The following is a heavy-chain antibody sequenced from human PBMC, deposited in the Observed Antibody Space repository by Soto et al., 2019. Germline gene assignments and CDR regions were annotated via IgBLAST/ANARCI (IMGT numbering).Heavy chain of an antibody. CDR3: ARDKPQTDIVVVPAALIKYYYYGMDV. CDR2: MNPNSGNT. Sequence: ASVKVSCKASGYTFTSYDINWVRQATGQGLEWMGWMNPNSGNTGYAQKFQGRVTMTTDTSTSTAYMELRSLRSDDTAVYYCARDKPQTDIVVVPAALIKYYYYGMDVWGQGTTVTVSS. D-gene: IGHD2-2*01. J-gene: IGHJ6*02. CDR1: GYTFTSYD. V-gene: IGHV1-8*01.